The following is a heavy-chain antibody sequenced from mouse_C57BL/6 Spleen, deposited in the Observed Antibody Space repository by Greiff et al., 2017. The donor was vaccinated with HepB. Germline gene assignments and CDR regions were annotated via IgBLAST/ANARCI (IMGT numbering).Heavy chain of an antibody. J-gene: IGHJ4*01. V-gene: IGHV2-6-1*01. D-gene: IGHD1-1*01. CDR1: GFSLTSYG. CDR3: ARHRDYYGSSDYYAMDY. CDR2: IWSDGST. Sequence: QVQLKESGPGLVAPSQSLSITCTVSGFSLTSYGVHWVRQPPGKGLEWLVVIWSDGSTTYNSALKSRLSISKDNSKSQVFLKMNSLQTDDTAMYYCARHRDYYGSSDYYAMDYWGQGTSVTVSS.